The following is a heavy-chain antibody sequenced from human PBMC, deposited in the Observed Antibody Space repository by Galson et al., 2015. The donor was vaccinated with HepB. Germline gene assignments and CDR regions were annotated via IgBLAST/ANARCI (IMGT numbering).Heavy chain of an antibody. Sequence: SVKVSCKASGGSWRNYAISWVRQAPGQGLEWMGGIIPTLGAASYAQKFEGRVTMTADEFTTIAYMELGSLTSEDTAVYYCARDFTAVAGFDLWGQGTLVTVSS. V-gene: IGHV1-69*13. CDR3: ARDFTAVAGFDL. CDR2: IIPTLGAA. J-gene: IGHJ4*02. D-gene: IGHD6-19*01. CDR1: GGSWRNYA.